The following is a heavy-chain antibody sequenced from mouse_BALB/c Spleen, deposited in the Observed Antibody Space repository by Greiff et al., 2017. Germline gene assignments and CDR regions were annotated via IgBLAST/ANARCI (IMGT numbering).Heavy chain of an antibody. CDR3: ARLPTLPYWYFDV. J-gene: IGHJ1*01. CDR2: INPSTGYT. Sequence: QVHVKQSGAELAKPGASVKMSCKASGYTFTSYWMHWVKQRPGQGLEWIGYINPSTGYTEYNQKFKDKATLTADKSSSTAYMQLSSLTSEDSAVYYCARLPTLPYWYFDVWGAGTTVTVSS. V-gene: IGHV1-7*01. CDR1: GYTFTSYW.